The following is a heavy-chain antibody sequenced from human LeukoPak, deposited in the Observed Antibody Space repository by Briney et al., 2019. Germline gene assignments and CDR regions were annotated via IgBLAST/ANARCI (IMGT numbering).Heavy chain of an antibody. Sequence: GGSLRLSCAASGFTFSSYGMHWVRQAPGKGLEWVAVISYDGSNKYYADSVKGRFTISSDNSKNTLYLQMNSLRAEDTAVYYCAKYDTNTDAFDIWGQGTMVTVSS. D-gene: IGHD2/OR15-2a*01. CDR3: AKYDTNTDAFDI. CDR2: ISYDGSNK. J-gene: IGHJ3*02. V-gene: IGHV3-30*18. CDR1: GFTFSSYG.